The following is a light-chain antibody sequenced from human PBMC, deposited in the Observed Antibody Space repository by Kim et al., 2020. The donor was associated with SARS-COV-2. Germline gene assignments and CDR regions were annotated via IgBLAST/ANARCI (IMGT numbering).Light chain of an antibody. J-gene: IGKJ4*01. Sequence: SPGQRAAPSCTASQSVSSAVAWYQQKPGQAPRPLIYDASTRATGIPARLSGGGSGTEFTLTISSLQSEEFAVYYCQQYNNWPPVTFGGGTKVDIK. CDR1: QSVSSA. CDR3: QQYNNWPPVT. V-gene: IGKV3-15*01. CDR2: DAS.